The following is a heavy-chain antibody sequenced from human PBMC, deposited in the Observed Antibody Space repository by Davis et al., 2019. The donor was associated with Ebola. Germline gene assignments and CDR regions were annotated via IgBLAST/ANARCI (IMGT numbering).Heavy chain of an antibody. V-gene: IGHV1-46*01. CDR2: INPSGGST. CDR3: ARDLLNYYDSSGSWFDP. D-gene: IGHD3-22*01. CDR1: GYTFTSYY. J-gene: IGHJ5*02. Sequence: ASVKVSCKASGYTFTSYYMHWVRQAPGQGLEWMGIINPSGGSTSYAQKFQGRVTMTTDTSTSTAYMELRSLRSDDTAVYYCARDLLNYYDSSGSWFDPWGQGTLVTVSS.